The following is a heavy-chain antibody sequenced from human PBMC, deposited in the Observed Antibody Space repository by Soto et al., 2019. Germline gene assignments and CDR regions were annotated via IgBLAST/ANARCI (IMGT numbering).Heavy chain of an antibody. J-gene: IGHJ4*02. CDR1: GGSISSYY. D-gene: IGHD3-22*01. Sequence: SETLSLTCTVSGGSISSYYWIWIRQPPGKGLEWIGYIYYSGSTNYNPSLKSRVTISVDTSKNQFSLKLSSVTAADTAVYYCAGQYYYDSSGPPIWGQGTLVTVS. CDR2: IYYSGST. CDR3: AGQYYYDSSGPPI. V-gene: IGHV4-59*08.